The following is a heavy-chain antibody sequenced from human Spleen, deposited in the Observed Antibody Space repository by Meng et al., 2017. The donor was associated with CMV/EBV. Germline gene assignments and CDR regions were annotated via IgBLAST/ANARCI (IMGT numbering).Heavy chain of an antibody. CDR3: AGAGRGFGEFLYNN. D-gene: IGHD3-10*01. V-gene: IGHV3-20*04. CDR2: INWNGGST. J-gene: IGHJ4*02. Sequence: GESLKISCAASGFTFDDYGMSWVRQAPGKGLEWVSGINWNGGSTGYADSVKGRFTISRDNAKNSLYLQMDSLRAEDTAVYYCAGAGRGFGEFLYNNWGQGTLVTVSS. CDR1: GFTFDDYG.